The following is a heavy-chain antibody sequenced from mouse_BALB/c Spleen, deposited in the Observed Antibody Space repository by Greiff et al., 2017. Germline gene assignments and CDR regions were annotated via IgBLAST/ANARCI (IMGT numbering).Heavy chain of an antibody. Sequence: EVKVVESGGGLVQPGGSRKLSCAASGFTFSSFGMHWVRQAPEKGLEWVAYISSGSSTIYYADTVKGRFTISRDNPKNTLFLQMTSLRSEDTAMYYCARYRYDAMDYWGQGTSVTVSS. CDR2: ISSGSSTI. V-gene: IGHV5-17*02. CDR1: GFTFSSFG. D-gene: IGHD2-14*01. CDR3: ARYRYDAMDY. J-gene: IGHJ4*01.